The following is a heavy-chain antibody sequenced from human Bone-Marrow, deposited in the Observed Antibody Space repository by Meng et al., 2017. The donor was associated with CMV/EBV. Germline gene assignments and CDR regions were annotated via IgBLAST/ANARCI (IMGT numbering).Heavy chain of an antibody. CDR2: ISSSSSYI. J-gene: IGHJ3*02. V-gene: IGHV3-21*01. Sequence: GESLKISCAASGFTFSSYWMSWVRQAPGKGLEWVSSISSSSSYIYYADSVKGRFTISRDNAKNSLYLQMNSLRAEDTAVYYCAREGTADDAFDIWGQGTMVTVSS. CDR3: AREGTADDAFDI. D-gene: IGHD1/OR15-1a*01. CDR1: GFTFSSYW.